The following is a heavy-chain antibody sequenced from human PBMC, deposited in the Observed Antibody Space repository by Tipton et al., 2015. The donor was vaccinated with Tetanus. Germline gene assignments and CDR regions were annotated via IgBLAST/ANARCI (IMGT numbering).Heavy chain of an antibody. CDR3: VRSSPIRVADKWGVDWFDP. J-gene: IGHJ5*02. CDR1: GGSMRSYY. Sequence: TLSLTCIVSGGSMRSYYWSWIRQPPGKGLEWIGHIYSSGGARYNPSLKSRTTMSVDRSKSQFSLEVTSVTAADTAMHYCVRSSPIRVADKWGVDWFDPWGQGTLVTVSS. V-gene: IGHV4-59*01. CDR2: IYSSGGA. D-gene: IGHD6-19*01.